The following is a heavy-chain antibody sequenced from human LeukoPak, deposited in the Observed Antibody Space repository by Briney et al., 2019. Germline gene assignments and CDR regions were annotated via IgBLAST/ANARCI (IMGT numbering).Heavy chain of an antibody. CDR3: ARETGIIMIQGSYYYGMDV. Sequence: ASVKVSCKASGYTFTNYGISWVRQAPGKGLEWMGWISAYNGNTNYAQKLQGRVTMTTDTSTSTAYMELKSLRSDDTAVYDCARETGIIMIQGSYYYGMDVWGQGTTVTVSS. D-gene: IGHD3-10*01. CDR1: GYTFTNYG. J-gene: IGHJ6*02. V-gene: IGHV1-18*01. CDR2: ISAYNGNT.